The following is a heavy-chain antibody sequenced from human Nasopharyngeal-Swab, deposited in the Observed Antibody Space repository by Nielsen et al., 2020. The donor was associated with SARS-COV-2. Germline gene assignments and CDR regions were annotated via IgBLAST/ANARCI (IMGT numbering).Heavy chain of an antibody. CDR2: IYYSGST. V-gene: IGHV4-61*01. Sequence: GSLRLSCTVSGGSISSSSYYWSWIRQPPGKGLEWIGYIYYSGSTNYNPSLKSRVTISVDTSKNQFSLKLSSVTAADTAVYYCARDRRRGSGEVIKVHGANYYYYGMDVWGQGTTVTVSS. D-gene: IGHD3-10*01. J-gene: IGHJ6*02. CDR3: ARDRRRGSGEVIKVHGANYYYYGMDV. CDR1: GGSISSSSYY.